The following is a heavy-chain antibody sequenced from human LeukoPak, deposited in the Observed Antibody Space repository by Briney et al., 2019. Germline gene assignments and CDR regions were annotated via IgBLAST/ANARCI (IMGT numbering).Heavy chain of an antibody. CDR2: INQDESEK. D-gene: IGHD7-27*01. CDR3: ARDDWGSADY. Sequence: GGSLRLSCAASGFRFSDYWMAWVRQAPGKGLEWVVNINQDESEKYYVDSVKGRFTISRDNAKKSLYLQMNSLRAEDTAVYYCARDDWGSADYWGQGTLVTVSS. V-gene: IGHV3-7*01. J-gene: IGHJ4*02. CDR1: GFRFSDYW.